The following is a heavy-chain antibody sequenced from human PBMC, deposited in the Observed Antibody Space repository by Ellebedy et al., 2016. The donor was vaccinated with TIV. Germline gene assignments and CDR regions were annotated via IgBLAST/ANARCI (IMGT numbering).Heavy chain of an antibody. CDR2: VSADGSRK. CDR3: ARDASLGYYYYYMDV. CDR1: GFTFRRFA. J-gene: IGHJ6*03. V-gene: IGHV3-30*03. Sequence: GGSLRLSXAASGFTFRRFAMHRVRQAPGKGLEWVAVVSADGSRKSYADSVKERFTISRDNSKNTLFVQMNSLRVEDTAVYYCARDASLGYYYYYMDVWGKGTTVTVAS. D-gene: IGHD6-6*01.